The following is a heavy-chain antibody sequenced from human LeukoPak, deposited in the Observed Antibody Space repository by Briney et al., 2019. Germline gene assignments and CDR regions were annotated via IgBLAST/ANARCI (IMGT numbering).Heavy chain of an antibody. CDR1: GGSISSYY. Sequence: SETLSLTCTVSGGSISSYYWSWIRQPAGKGLEWIGRIYTSGSTNYNPSLKSRVTMSVDTSKNQFSLKLSSVTAADTAVYYCARGGTRGDSNYDYYYYIDVWGKGTTVTVSS. CDR2: IYTSGST. CDR3: ARGGTRGDSNYDYYYYIDV. D-gene: IGHD4-11*01. V-gene: IGHV4-4*07. J-gene: IGHJ6*03.